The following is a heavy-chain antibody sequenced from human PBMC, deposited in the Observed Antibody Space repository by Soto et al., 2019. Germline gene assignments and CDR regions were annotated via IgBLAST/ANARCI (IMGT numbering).Heavy chain of an antibody. CDR1: GGTFNNYA. Sequence: QVQLVQSGAEVKKPGSSVKVSCKASGGTFNNYAISWARQAPGQGLEWMGGIIPIIGTADYAHKFQGRLAISAYESTGITFMELSSLRSEDTALYYCARGGVDVVATSAFDYWGQGTLVTVSS. D-gene: IGHD5-12*01. CDR3: ARGGVDVVATSAFDY. J-gene: IGHJ4*02. CDR2: IIPIIGTA. V-gene: IGHV1-69*01.